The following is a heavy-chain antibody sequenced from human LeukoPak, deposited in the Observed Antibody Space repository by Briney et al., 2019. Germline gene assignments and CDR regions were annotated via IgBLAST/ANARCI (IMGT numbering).Heavy chain of an antibody. J-gene: IGHJ4*02. CDR1: GFTVSTNY. CDR3: ASSPFTYDFWSGSPLVYFDY. CDR2: IYSGDST. Sequence: GGSLRLSCAASGFTVSTNYMSWVRQAPGKGLEWVSVIYSGDSTYYADSVKGRFTISRDNSKNTLYLQMNSLRGEDTAVYYCASSPFTYDFWSGSPLVYFDYWGQGTLVTVSS. V-gene: IGHV3-66*02. D-gene: IGHD3-3*01.